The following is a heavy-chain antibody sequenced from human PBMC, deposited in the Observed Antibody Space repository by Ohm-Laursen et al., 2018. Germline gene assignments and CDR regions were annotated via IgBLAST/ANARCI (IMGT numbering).Heavy chain of an antibody. J-gene: IGHJ6*02. V-gene: IGHV3-30*03. Sequence: SLRLSCSASGFSFSSHGMHWVRQAPGKGLEWVAVISHDGSDKYYADSVKGRFTISRDNAKNSLYLQMNSLRAEDTAVYHCARDSYYDFWSGYYYYGMDVWGQGTTGTVSS. CDR1: GFSFSSHG. CDR2: ISHDGSDK. CDR3: ARDSYYDFWSGYYYYGMDV. D-gene: IGHD3-3*01.